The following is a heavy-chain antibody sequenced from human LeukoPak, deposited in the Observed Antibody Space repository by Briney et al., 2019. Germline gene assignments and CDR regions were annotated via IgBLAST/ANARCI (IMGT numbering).Heavy chain of an antibody. V-gene: IGHV1-18*01. Sequence: GASVKVSCKASGYTFTSYGISWVRQAPGQGLEWMGWISAYNGNTNYAQKLQGRVTMTTDTSTSTAYMELRSLRSDDTAVYYCARERLRWLQLRRGTLWFDPWGQGALVTVSS. D-gene: IGHD5-24*01. CDR1: GYTFTSYG. J-gene: IGHJ5*02. CDR2: ISAYNGNT. CDR3: ARERLRWLQLRRGTLWFDP.